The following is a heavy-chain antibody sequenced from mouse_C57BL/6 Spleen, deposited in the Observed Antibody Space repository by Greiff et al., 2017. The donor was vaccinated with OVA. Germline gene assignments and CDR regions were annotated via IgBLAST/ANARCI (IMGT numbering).Heavy chain of an antibody. CDR1: GFNITDYY. CDR2: IDPEDGDT. J-gene: IGHJ2*01. CDR3: TTGAGFDY. Sequence: VQLQQSGAELVRPGASVKLSCTASGFNITDYYMHWVKQRPEQGLEWIGRIDPEDGDTEYAPKFQGKATMTADQSSNTAYLQLSSLTSEDSAGYYYTTGAGFDYWGQGTTLTVSS. V-gene: IGHV14-1*01.